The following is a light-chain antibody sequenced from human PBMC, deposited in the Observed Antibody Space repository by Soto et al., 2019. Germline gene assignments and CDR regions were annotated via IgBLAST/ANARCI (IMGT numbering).Light chain of an antibody. CDR2: ASS. V-gene: IGKV1-9*01. Sequence: IQLTHSPSTLSASVGDRVTVTCQASQGIGTYLVWYQQKSGKAPTVLIYASSTLQTGVPSRFSGSGSGTDFSLTISSLHPEDVATYYCQQVDSYPRTFGQGTKVDIK. CDR3: QQVDSYPRT. CDR1: QGIGTY. J-gene: IGKJ1*01.